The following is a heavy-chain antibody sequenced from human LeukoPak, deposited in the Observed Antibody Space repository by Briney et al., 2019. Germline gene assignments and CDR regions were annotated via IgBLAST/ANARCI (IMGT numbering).Heavy chain of an antibody. Sequence: PGRSLRLSCAASGFTFDDYAMHWVRQAPGKGLEWVSGISWNSGSIGYADSVKGRFTISRDNAKNSLYLQMNSLRAGDTALYYCAKDRGLGMIVVVSAFDIWGQGTMVTVSS. J-gene: IGHJ3*02. CDR3: AKDRGLGMIVVVSAFDI. D-gene: IGHD3-22*01. V-gene: IGHV3-9*01. CDR1: GFTFDDYA. CDR2: ISWNSGSI.